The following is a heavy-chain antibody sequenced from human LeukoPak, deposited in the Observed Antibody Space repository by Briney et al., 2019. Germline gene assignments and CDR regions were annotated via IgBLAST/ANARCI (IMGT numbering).Heavy chain of an antibody. V-gene: IGHV5-51*01. D-gene: IGHD2-2*01. CDR1: GYTFATYW. J-gene: IGHJ4*02. CDR3: TRTPRLVAHAFYFDQ. CDR2: IYPSDSDT. Sequence: GESLKISCKGFGYTFATYWIGWVRQMPGKGPEWMGTIYPSDSDTRYSPSFQGRVTISADKSITPAYLQWSSLKASDSAMYYCTRTPRLVAHAFYFDQWGRGTLVTVSS.